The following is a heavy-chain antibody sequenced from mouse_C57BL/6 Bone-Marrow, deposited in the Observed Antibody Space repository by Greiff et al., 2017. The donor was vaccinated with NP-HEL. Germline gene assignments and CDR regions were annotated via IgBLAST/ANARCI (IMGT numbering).Heavy chain of an antibody. CDR2: ISSGGDYI. V-gene: IGHV5-9-1*02. D-gene: IGHD2-2*01. CDR1: GFTFSSYA. CDR3: TRGPLMVTSYYYAMDY. Sequence: EVKVVESGEGLVKPGGSLKLSCAASGFTFSSYAMSWVRQTPEKRLEWVAYISSGGDYIYYADTVKGRFTISRDNARNTLYLQMSSLKSEDTAMYYCTRGPLMVTSYYYAMDYWGQGTSVTVSS. J-gene: IGHJ4*01.